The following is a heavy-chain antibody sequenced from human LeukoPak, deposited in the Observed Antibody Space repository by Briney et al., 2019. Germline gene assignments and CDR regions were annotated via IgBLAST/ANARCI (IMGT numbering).Heavy chain of an antibody. Sequence: SETLSLTCTVSGGSISSYYWSWIRQPPGKGLEWIGYIYYSGSTNYNPSLKSRVTISVDTSKNQFSLKLSSVTAADTAVYYCARDSEGYSSSSGHYYYYYMDVWGKGTTVTVSS. CDR1: GGSISSYY. J-gene: IGHJ6*03. D-gene: IGHD6-6*01. V-gene: IGHV4-59*01. CDR2: IYYSGST. CDR3: ARDSEGYSSSSGHYYYYYMDV.